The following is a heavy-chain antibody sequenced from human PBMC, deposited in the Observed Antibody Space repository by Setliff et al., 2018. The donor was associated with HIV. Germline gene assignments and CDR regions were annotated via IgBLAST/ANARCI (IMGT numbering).Heavy chain of an antibody. CDR1: GDSISNPNYY. V-gene: IGHV4-39*01. J-gene: IGHJ3*02. CDR2: IYFSESP. D-gene: IGHD3-22*01. CDR3: ARTFNSGYLSYAFDI. Sequence: PSETLSLTCSVSGDSISNPNYYWGWIRQPPGKGLEWIGSIYFSESPYYNPSLSSRVTISVDTSTNQFSLRLSSVTAADTAVYYCARTFNSGYLSYAFDIWGQGTMVTVSS.